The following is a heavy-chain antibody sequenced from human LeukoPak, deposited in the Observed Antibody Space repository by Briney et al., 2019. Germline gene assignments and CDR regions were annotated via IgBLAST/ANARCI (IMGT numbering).Heavy chain of an antibody. J-gene: IGHJ4*02. CDR3: ARGSDLVSYNELEY. CDR1: GFTLSNVA. V-gene: IGHV3-23*01. Sequence: GGSLRLSCAASGFTLSNVAMSWVRRAPGKGLEWVSGNTGSVEYYANSVKGRFTISRDNSKNALYLQMNSLVAEDTATYYCARGSDLVSYNELEYWGQGTLVTVSS. CDR2: NTGSVE. D-gene: IGHD2-21*01.